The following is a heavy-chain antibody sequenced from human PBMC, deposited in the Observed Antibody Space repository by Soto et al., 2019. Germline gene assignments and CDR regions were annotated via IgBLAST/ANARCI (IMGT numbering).Heavy chain of an antibody. J-gene: IGHJ6*02. D-gene: IGHD6-13*01. CDR2: TYFRSKWNY. V-gene: IGHV6-1*01. Sequence: SQTLSLTCAISGDSVSANNAAWNWIRQSPSRGLEWLGRTYFRSKWNYDYAESVKSRLTITPDTTNNQISLQLNSVIPEDAAVYYCVRQPLANLALYGMDVWGQGTTGTGS. CDR3: VRQPLANLALYGMDV. CDR1: GDSVSANNAA.